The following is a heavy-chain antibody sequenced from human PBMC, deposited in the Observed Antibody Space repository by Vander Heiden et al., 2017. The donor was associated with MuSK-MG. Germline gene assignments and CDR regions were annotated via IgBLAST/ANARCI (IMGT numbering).Heavy chain of an antibody. D-gene: IGHD6-13*01. CDR3: ARKGAAAGTTYFDY. CDR2: ISYDGSNK. Sequence: ESGGGVVQPGRSLRLSCAASGFTFSSYAMHWVRQAPGKGLEWVAVISYDGSNKYYADSVKGRFTISRDNSKNTLYLQMNSLRAEDTAVYYCARKGAAAGTTYFDYWGQGTLVTVSS. V-gene: IGHV3-30*04. CDR1: GFTFSSYA. J-gene: IGHJ4*02.